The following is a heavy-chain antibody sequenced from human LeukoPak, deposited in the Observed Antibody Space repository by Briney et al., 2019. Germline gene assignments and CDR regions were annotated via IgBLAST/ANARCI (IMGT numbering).Heavy chain of an antibody. D-gene: IGHD6-19*01. CDR3: ARDVSGWYLTNYYYYMDV. CDR2: ISTKKGYT. Sequence: GASVKVSCKASGYTFTNYGLSWLRQAPGQGPEYVGWISTKKGYTNYAQKFQGRVTMTTDTSTSTAYMELRSLRSDDTAVYYCARDVSGWYLTNYYYYMDVWGKGTTVTISS. V-gene: IGHV1-18*01. CDR1: GYTFTNYG. J-gene: IGHJ6*03.